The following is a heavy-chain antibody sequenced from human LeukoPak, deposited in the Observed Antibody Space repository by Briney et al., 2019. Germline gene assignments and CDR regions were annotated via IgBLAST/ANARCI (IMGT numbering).Heavy chain of an antibody. V-gene: IGHV1-2*06. D-gene: IGHD3-3*01. J-gene: IGHJ3*01. CDR3: ASPLGDSYGFGLYV. Sequence: ASVKVSCKASGYTFTDYYIHWVRQTPGQGLEYMGRINPNIGGTNYTQKFQGGVTMTTDTSISTAYMQLSRLRSDDTAVYYCASPLGDSYGFGLYVWGQGTMVTVSS. CDR1: GYTFTDYY. CDR2: INPNIGGT.